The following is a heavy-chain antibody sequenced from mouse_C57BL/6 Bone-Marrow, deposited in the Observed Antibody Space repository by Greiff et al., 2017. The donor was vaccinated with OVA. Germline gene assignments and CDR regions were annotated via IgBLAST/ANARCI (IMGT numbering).Heavy chain of an antibody. V-gene: IGHV5-17*01. J-gene: IGHJ4*01. CDR2: ISSGSSTI. CDR3: APFYAMDY. Sequence: VQLKESGGGLVKPGGSLKLSCAASGFTFSDYGMHWVRQAPEKGLEWVAYISSGSSTIYYADTVKGRVTISRDNAKNTLFLQMTSLRSEDTAMYYCAPFYAMDYWGQGTSVTVSS. CDR1: GFTFSDYG.